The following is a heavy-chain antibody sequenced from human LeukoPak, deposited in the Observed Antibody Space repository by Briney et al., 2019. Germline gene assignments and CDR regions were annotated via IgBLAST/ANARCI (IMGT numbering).Heavy chain of an antibody. CDR3: ARDPQMTPFDY. Sequence: PGGSPRLSCAASGFTFSSYAMHWVRQAPGKGLEWVAVISYDGSNKYYADSVKGRFTISRDNSKNTLYLQMNSLRAEDTAVYYCARDPQMTPFDYWGQGTLVTVSS. CDR1: GFTFSSYA. CDR2: ISYDGSNK. J-gene: IGHJ4*02. V-gene: IGHV3-30-3*01.